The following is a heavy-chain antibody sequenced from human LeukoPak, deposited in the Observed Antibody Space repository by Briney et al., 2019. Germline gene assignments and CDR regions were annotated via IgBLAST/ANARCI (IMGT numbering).Heavy chain of an antibody. J-gene: IGHJ4*02. V-gene: IGHV3-21*01. D-gene: IGHD3-22*01. CDR3: ARDFRRHDSSGYYV. CDR2: ISSSSSYI. CDR1: GFTFSSYS. Sequence: PGGSLRLSCAASGFTFSSYSMNWVRQAPGKGLEWVSSISSSSSYIYYADSVKGRFTISRDNAKNSLYLQMNSLRAEDTAAYYCARDFRRHDSSGYYVWGQGTLVTVSS.